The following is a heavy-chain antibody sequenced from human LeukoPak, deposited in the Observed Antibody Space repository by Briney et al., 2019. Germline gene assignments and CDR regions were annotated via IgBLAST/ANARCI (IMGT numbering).Heavy chain of an antibody. D-gene: IGHD3-22*01. J-gene: IGHJ5*02. CDR1: GFTFSSYE. CDR2: ISSSGSTI. Sequence: GGSLILSCAASGFTFSSYEMNWVRQAPGKGLEWVSYISSSGSTIYYADSVKGRFTISRDNAKNSLYLQMNSLRAEDTAVYYCARDVRITMINGWFDPWGQGTLVTVSS. CDR3: ARDVRITMINGWFDP. V-gene: IGHV3-48*03.